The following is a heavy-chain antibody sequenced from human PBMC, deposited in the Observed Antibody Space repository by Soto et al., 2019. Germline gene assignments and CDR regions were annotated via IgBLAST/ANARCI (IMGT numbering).Heavy chain of an antibody. CDR2: IRQDGSDK. J-gene: IGHJ4*02. CDR3: ASPRLWLGQRGDFDY. V-gene: IGHV3-7*05. D-gene: IGHD6-19*01. Sequence: EVQLVESGGGLVQPGGSLRLSCAASGFTFSSYWMSWVRQAPGKGLEWVANIRQDGSDKYYVDSVKGRFTISRDNSKNSLYLQMNSLRAEDTCIYYCASPRLWLGQRGDFDYWGQGTLVTVSS. CDR1: GFTFSSYW.